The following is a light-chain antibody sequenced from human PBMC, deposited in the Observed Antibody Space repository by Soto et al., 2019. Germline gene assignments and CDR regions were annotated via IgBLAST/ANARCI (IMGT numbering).Light chain of an antibody. CDR1: SSNIGSNT. J-gene: IGLJ2*01. Sequence: QSVLTQPPSASGTPGQRVTISCSGSSSNIGSNTVNWYQQLPGTAPKLLIYSNNQRPSGVPDRFSGSKSGTSSSLAISGLESEDEPVYYCAAWDDSLNAPVFGGGSKVTVL. CDR3: AAWDDSLNAPV. V-gene: IGLV1-44*01. CDR2: SNN.